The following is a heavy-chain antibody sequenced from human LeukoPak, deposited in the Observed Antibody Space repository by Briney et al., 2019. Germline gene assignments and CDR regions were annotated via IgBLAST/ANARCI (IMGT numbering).Heavy chain of an antibody. J-gene: IGHJ4*02. CDR1: GGSITSYY. D-gene: IGHD3-10*01. Sequence: SETLSLTCTVSGGSITSYYWSWIRQPPGKGLEWIAYIYYSGGTKYNPSLKSRVTMSVDTSKNQFSLKVHSATAADTAVYYCARALGPYGPGSSYYFDYWGQGTLLTVSS. CDR2: IYYSGGT. V-gene: IGHV4-59*01. CDR3: ARALGPYGPGSSYYFDY.